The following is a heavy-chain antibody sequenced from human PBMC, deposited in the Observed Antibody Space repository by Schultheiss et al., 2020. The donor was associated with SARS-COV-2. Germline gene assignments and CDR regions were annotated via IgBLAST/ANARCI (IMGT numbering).Heavy chain of an antibody. D-gene: IGHD6-19*01. Sequence: SETLSLTCTVSGGSISSYYWSWIRQPPGKGLEWIGYIYYSGSTNYNPSLKSRVTISVDTSKNQLSLKLSSVTAADTAVYYCARGSSSGWSYYYGMDVWGQGTTVTVSS. J-gene: IGHJ6*02. CDR2: IYYSGST. V-gene: IGHV4-59*08. CDR1: GGSISSYY. CDR3: ARGSSSGWSYYYGMDV.